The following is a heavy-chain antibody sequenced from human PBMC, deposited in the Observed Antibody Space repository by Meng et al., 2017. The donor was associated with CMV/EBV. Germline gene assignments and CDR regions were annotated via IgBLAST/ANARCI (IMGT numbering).Heavy chain of an antibody. V-gene: IGHV1-2*06. D-gene: IGHD2-2*03. CDR3: TRSWIDSFTPDFDY. CDR2: INPNSAST. Sequence: VQLVHERTGVKHPVASVTAARTAAGTSISGNYICWVRQAPGQGLEWMGRINPNSASTNYVEKFKGRVTITRDTSNNIAYMELTRLTSDYTAVYYCTRSWIDSFTPDFDYWGQGTLVTVSS. J-gene: IGHJ4*02. CDR1: GTSISGNY.